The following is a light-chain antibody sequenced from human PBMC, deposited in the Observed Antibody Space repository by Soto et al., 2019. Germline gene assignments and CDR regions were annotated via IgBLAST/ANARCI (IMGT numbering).Light chain of an antibody. Sequence: DILMTQSPSTLSASMGDRVTITCRASRGIDIWLAWYQQKPGKAPKFLISRASILESGVPSRFSGSGSGTEFTLTISSLQPDDFATYYCQQYNFYTWTFGQGTKVEIK. CDR2: RAS. CDR3: QQYNFYTWT. CDR1: RGIDIW. J-gene: IGKJ1*01. V-gene: IGKV1-5*03.